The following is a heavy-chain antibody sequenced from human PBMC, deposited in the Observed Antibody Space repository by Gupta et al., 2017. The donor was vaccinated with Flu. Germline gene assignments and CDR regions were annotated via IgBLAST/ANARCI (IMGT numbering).Heavy chain of an antibody. Sequence: HVQLQESGPGLVSPSQTLSLICTVSGESVSGGGYCYNWIRQRPGKGLEWIGHIYHSGSTLYNPSLKSRVTISLDTSKNKVSLKMSSMSAADTAVYYCARAYGDRLGSYGMDFWGHGTTAAVSS. D-gene: IGHD4-17*01. V-gene: IGHV4-31*03. J-gene: IGHJ6*02. CDR1: GESVSGGGYC. CDR2: IYHSGST. CDR3: ARAYGDRLGSYGMDF.